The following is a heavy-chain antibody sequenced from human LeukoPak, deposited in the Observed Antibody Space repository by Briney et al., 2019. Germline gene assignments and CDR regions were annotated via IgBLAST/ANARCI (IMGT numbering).Heavy chain of an antibody. J-gene: IGHJ1*01. CDR2: ISPSSSSR. D-gene: IGHD3-16*01. CDR3: AHLGGMVIQN. V-gene: IGHV3-48*01. Sequence: GGSLRLSCVAPGLTFSTYSMIWVRQAPGKGLEWVSYISPSSSSREYADSVKGRFTISRDNAKNIVYLQMNSLRVEDTAVYYCAHLGGMVIQNWSQGTLVTVSS. CDR1: GLTFSTYS.